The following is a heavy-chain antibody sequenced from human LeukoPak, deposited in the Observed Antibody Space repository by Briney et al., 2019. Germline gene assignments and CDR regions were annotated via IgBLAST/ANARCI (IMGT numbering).Heavy chain of an antibody. D-gene: IGHD6-13*01. J-gene: IGHJ4*02. V-gene: IGHV1-18*01. CDR2: ISGFNGNS. CDR1: GYTFTSYG. Sequence: ASVKVSCKASGYTFTSYGISWVRQAPGQGLEWMGWISGFNGNSYPAQKLQGRVTVTIDTSTSTAYMELRSLRSDDSAVYYCARDWAGYSSRNLDHWGQGTLVTVSS. CDR3: ARDWAGYSSRNLDH.